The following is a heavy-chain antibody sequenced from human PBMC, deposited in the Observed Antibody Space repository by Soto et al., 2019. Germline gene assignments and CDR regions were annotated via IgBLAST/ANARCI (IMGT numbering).Heavy chain of an antibody. CDR2: ISGSGSST. CDR1: GFTFSSYA. CDR3: AKDRQYSSSSSRGGFDY. D-gene: IGHD6-6*01. Sequence: EVQLLESGGGLVQPGGSLRLSCAASGFTFSSYAMTWVHQAPGKGLEWVSSISGSGSSTYYADSVKGQFTISRDNSKNTLYLQMNSLRAEDTALYYCAKDRQYSSSSSRGGFDYWGQGTLVTVSS. J-gene: IGHJ4*02. V-gene: IGHV3-23*01.